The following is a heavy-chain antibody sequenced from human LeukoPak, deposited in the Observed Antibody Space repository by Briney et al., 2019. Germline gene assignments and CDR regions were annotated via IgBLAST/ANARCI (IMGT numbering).Heavy chain of an antibody. CDR1: GGSISSYY. CDR3: ARAVGSGSFQTYYYYMDV. J-gene: IGHJ6*03. V-gene: IGHV4-4*07. Sequence: PSETLSLTCTVSGGSISSYYWSWIRQPAGKGLEWIWRIYTSGSTNYNPSLKSRVTMSVDTSKNQFSLKLSSVTAADTAVYYCARAVGSGSFQTYYYYMDVWGKGTTVTISS. CDR2: IYTSGST. D-gene: IGHD3-10*01.